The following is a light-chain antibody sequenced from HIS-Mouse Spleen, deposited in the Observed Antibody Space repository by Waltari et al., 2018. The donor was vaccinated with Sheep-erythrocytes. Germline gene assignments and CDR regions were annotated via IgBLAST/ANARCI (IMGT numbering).Light chain of an antibody. J-gene: IGLJ1*01. V-gene: IGLV2-11*01. CDR2: DVS. CDR1: SSDVGGYNY. CDR3: CSKPPLPYAGSYNHV. Sequence: QSALTQPRSVSGSPGQSVTISCTGTSSDVGGYNYVSWYQQHPGKAPKPMLYDVSKRPPGVPDPFSGSKAGNTASLTISGLQAEDEADYYCCSKPPLPYAGSYNHVFATGTKVTVL.